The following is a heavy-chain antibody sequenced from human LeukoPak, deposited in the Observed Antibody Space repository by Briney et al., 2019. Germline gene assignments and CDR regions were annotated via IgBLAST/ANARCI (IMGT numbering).Heavy chain of an antibody. J-gene: IGHJ4*02. CDR2: VIPMFDTV. Sequence: ASVKVSCKASGYTFTGYYMHWVRQAPGQGLEWMGRVIPMFDTVIYAQKFQDRVTITTDKSTSTAYMELSSLRSEDTAVYYCARDSKTLTTEPGHFDYWGQGTLVSVSP. D-gene: IGHD4-17*01. CDR1: GYTFTGYY. CDR3: ARDSKTLTTEPGHFDY. V-gene: IGHV1-69*05.